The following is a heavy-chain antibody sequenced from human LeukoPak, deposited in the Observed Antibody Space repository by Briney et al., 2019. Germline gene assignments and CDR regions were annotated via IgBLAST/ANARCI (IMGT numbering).Heavy chain of an antibody. D-gene: IGHD1-7*01. Sequence: SETLSLTCTVYGGSFSGYYWSWIRQPPGKGLEWIGEINHSGSTNYNPSLKSRVTISVDTSKNQSSLKLSSVTAADTAVYYCARGEGTLDYWGQGTLVTVSS. CDR3: ARGEGTLDY. J-gene: IGHJ4*02. CDR2: INHSGST. V-gene: IGHV4-34*01. CDR1: GGSFSGYY.